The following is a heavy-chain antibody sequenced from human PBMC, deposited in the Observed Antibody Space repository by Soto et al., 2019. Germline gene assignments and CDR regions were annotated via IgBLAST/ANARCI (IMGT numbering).Heavy chain of an antibody. V-gene: IGHV4-4*07. CDR2: IYTSGST. J-gene: IGHJ4*02. CDR3: ARERSGGPYSSTWPEFDY. D-gene: IGHD6-13*01. Sequence: NPXASLSLTCTVCSGCISSYYGSWIRQPAGKGLEWIGRIYTSGSTNYNPSLKSRVTMSVDTSKNQFSLKLSSVTAADTAVYYCARERSGGPYSSTWPEFDYWGQGTLVTVYS. CDR1: SGCISSYY.